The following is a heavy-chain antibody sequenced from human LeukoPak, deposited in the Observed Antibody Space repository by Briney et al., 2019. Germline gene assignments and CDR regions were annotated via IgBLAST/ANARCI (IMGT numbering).Heavy chain of an antibody. CDR1: GFTFSSYW. V-gene: IGHV3-7*03. J-gene: IGHJ5*02. CDR3: AREGEQQLGWFDP. D-gene: IGHD6-13*01. Sequence: PGGSLRLSCAASGFTFSSYWMSWVRQAPGKGLEWVANIKQGGSEKYYVDSVKGRFTISRDNAKNSLYLQMNSLRAEDTAVYYCAREGEQQLGWFDPWGQGTLVTVSS. CDR2: IKQGGSEK.